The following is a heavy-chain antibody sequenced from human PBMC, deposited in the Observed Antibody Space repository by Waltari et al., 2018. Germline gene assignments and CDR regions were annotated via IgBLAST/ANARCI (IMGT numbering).Heavy chain of an antibody. CDR3: ARGGGDYYGSGSHYYFDY. CDR2: INPNRGRT. CDR1: GYTFPGSY. Sequence: QVQLVQSGAEVKKPGASMKVSCKASGYTFPGSYIHWVRQAPGQGLEWMGWINPNRGRTNYAQRFQGRGTMTRDTSINTAFMELSRLRSDDMAEYYCARGGGDYYGSGSHYYFDYWGQGTLVTVSS. D-gene: IGHD3-10*01. J-gene: IGHJ4*02. V-gene: IGHV1-2*02.